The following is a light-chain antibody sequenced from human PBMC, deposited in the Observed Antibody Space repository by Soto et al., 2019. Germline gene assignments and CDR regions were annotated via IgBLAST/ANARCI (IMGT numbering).Light chain of an antibody. J-gene: IGKJ1*01. CDR2: GAS. CDR3: LQYGSSVRT. Sequence: EIVLTQSPGTLSLSPGERATLSCRASQSVSSSYLAWYQQNPGQAPRLLIYGASSRATGIPDRFSGSGSGTDFTLTISRLEPEDFAVYYCLQYGSSVRTFGQGTKVEI. V-gene: IGKV3-20*01. CDR1: QSVSSSY.